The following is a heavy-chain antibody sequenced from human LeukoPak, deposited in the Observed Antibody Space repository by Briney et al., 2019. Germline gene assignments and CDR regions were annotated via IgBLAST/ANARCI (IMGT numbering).Heavy chain of an antibody. CDR2: YYSGTT. CDR3: ARHKRASSTDWFDP. CDR1: GGSISSEY. D-gene: IGHD6-6*01. V-gene: IGHV4-59*08. J-gene: IGHJ5*02. Sequence: ASETLSLTCTVSGGSISSEYWSWIRQPPGKGLEWIGIYYSGTTKHNPSLKSRVTISVDTSKNQFSLKLSSVTAADTAMYYCARHKRASSTDWFDPWGQGTLVTV.